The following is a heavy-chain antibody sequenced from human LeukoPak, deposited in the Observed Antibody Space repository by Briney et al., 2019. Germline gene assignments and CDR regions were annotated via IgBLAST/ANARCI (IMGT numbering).Heavy chain of an antibody. CDR2: IHHYGSNK. D-gene: IGHD3-16*01. V-gene: IGHV3-30*02. Sequence: PGGSLRLSCAPSGFTFSSYGMHWVRQAPGKGLDWVAFIHHYGSNKYYADSVRGRFTISRDNSKNTLYLQMNSLRAEDTAVYFCAKGDKMLTWRRTYNRFDPWGQGTLVIVSS. CDR3: AKGDKMLTWRRTYNRFDP. CDR1: GFTFSSYG. J-gene: IGHJ5*02.